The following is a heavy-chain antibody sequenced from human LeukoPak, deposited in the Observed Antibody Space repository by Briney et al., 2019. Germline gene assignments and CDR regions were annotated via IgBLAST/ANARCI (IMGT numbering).Heavy chain of an antibody. J-gene: IGHJ4*02. CDR2: INPNSGGT. D-gene: IGHD4-17*01. CDR1: GYTFTGYY. V-gene: IGHV1-2*02. CDR3: AREIPRYGDYEGNY. Sequence: GASVKVSCKASGYTFTGYYMHWVRQAPGQGLEWMGWINPNSGGTNYAQKFQGRVTMTRDTSISTAYMELSRLRSDDTAVYYCAREIPRYGDYEGNYWGQGTLVTVSS.